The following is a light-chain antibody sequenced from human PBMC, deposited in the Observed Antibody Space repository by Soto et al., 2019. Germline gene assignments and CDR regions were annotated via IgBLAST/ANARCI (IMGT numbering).Light chain of an antibody. J-gene: IGKJ1*01. CDR2: AMS. Sequence: EIVMTLSPATLSVSPGGRATLSCRASQSISDTLAWYQQKPGQAPRLLIHAMSTRATGIPARFSGRGTGTEFTLTISRLQSEDFAVYFCQQYNNWRTFGQGTKVDIK. CDR1: QSISDT. V-gene: IGKV3-15*01. CDR3: QQYNNWRT.